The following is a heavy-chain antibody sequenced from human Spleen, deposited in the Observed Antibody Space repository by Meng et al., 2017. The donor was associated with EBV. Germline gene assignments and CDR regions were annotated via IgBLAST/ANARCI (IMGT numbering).Heavy chain of an antibody. CDR3: VREGETWHAAFDV. V-gene: IGHV3-74*01. CDR1: GFTFSTDW. J-gene: IGHJ3*01. CDR2: IDTDGSST. Sequence: QWVVSWGGIVCHVGDLRCSCAAFGFTFSTDWMHWVRQAPGKGLVWVARIDTDGSSTVYADSVRDRFTISRDNAENTVSLQMNSLRAEDTAVYYCVREGETWHAAFDVWGRGTMVTVSS. D-gene: IGHD1-26*01.